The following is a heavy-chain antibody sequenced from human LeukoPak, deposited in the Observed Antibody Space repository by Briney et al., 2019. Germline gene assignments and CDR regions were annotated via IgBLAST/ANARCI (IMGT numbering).Heavy chain of an antibody. V-gene: IGHV4-39*07. J-gene: IGHJ4*02. D-gene: IGHD6-19*01. CDR1: GGSISSSSYY. Sequence: SETLSLTCTVSGGSISSSSYYWGWIRQPSGKGLEWIGSIYYSGSTYYNPSLKSRVTISVDTSKNQFSLKLSSVTAADTAVYYCASTIAVAGTEAFDYWGQGTLVTVSS. CDR3: ASTIAVAGTEAFDY. CDR2: IYYSGST.